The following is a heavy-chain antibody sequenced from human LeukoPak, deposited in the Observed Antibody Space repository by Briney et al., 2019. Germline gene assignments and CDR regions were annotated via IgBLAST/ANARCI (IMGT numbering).Heavy chain of an antibody. Sequence: SETLSLTCTVSGGSISTSNYYWGWVRQPPGKGLEWIGNIFYSGSTYYSPSLKSRVTISLDTSKNQFSLKLGSVTAADTAVYYCAREEALGSGSFDYWGQGTLVTVSS. CDR3: AREEALGSGSFDY. CDR1: GGSISTSNYY. V-gene: IGHV4-39*07. D-gene: IGHD1-26*01. J-gene: IGHJ4*02. CDR2: IFYSGST.